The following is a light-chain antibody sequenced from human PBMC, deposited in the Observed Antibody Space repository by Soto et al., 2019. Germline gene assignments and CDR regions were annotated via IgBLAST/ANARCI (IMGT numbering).Light chain of an antibody. Sequence: ALTQPASVSGSLGQSITISCTGTSIDVGGYNYVSWYQQHPGQAPKLLIYDVSHRPSGISYRFSGSKSGNTASLTISGLQAEDEADYYCSSYTGSAALVIFGGGTKLTVL. V-gene: IGLV2-14*03. CDR3: SSYTGSAALVI. CDR2: DVS. CDR1: SIDVGGYNY. J-gene: IGLJ2*01.